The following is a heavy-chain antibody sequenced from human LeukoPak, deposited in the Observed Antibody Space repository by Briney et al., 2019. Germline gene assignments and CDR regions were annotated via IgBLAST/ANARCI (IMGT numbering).Heavy chain of an antibody. J-gene: IGHJ4*02. V-gene: IGHV4-59*01. D-gene: IGHD2-2*03. CDR3: ARDDQAGYDY. CDR2: IYYSGST. CDR1: GGSISSYY. Sequence: SETLSLTCTVSGGSISSYYWSWIRQPPGKGLEWIGYIYYSGSTNYNPSLKGRVTISVDTSKNQFSLKLSSVTAADTAVYYCARDDQAGYDYWGQGTLVTVSS.